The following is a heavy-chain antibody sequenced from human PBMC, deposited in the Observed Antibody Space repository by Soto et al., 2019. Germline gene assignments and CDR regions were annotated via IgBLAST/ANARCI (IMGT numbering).Heavy chain of an antibody. D-gene: IGHD4-17*01. CDR2: ISAYNGNT. CDR1: GYTFTSYG. V-gene: IGHV1-18*01. CDR3: ARAQDYGDYADAFDI. J-gene: IGHJ3*02. Sequence: GASVKVSCKASGYTFTSYGISWVRQAPGQGLEWMGWISAYNGNTNYAQKLQGRVTMTTDTSTSTAYMELRSLRSDDTAVYYCARAQDYGDYADAFDIWGQGTMVNVSS.